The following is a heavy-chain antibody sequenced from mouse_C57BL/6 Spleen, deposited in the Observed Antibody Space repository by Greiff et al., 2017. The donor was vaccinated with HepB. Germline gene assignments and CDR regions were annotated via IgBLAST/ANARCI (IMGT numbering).Heavy chain of an antibody. D-gene: IGHD4-1*01. J-gene: IGHJ3*01. CDR2: ISYDGSN. Sequence: EVQVVESGPGLVKPSQSLSLTCSVTGYSITSGYYWNWIRQFPGNKLEWMGYISYDGSNNYNPSLKNRISITLDTSKYQFFLKLNSVTTEDTATYYCARAPNLSWFAYWGQGTLVTVSA. V-gene: IGHV3-6*01. CDR3: ARAPNLSWFAY. CDR1: GYSITSGYY.